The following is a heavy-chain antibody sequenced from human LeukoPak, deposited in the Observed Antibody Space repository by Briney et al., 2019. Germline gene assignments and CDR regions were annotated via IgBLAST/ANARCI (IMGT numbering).Heavy chain of an antibody. J-gene: IGHJ3*02. D-gene: IGHD3-22*01. Sequence: SETLSLTCTVSGGSISSYYWSWIRQPPGKGLEWIGYIYHSGSTNYNPSLKSRVTISVDTSKNQFSLSLSSVTAADTAVYYCACLTTADAFDIWGQGTMVTVSS. CDR1: GGSISSYY. CDR3: ACLTTADAFDI. V-gene: IGHV4-59*01. CDR2: IYHSGST.